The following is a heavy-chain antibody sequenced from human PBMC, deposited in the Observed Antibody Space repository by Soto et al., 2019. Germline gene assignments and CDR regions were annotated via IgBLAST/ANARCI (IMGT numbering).Heavy chain of an antibody. Sequence: WETLSSPCTVSVGSFGSSTCFWGWSRQAPGKGLEWIGEINHSGTTNYNPSLKSRVTISVDTSKNQFSLKLNSMNAADTAVYYCARGFFRLPRPHFDYWGQGALVTVSS. D-gene: IGHD6-6*01. V-gene: IGHV4-39*07. CDR1: VGSFGSSTCF. CDR2: INHSGTT. J-gene: IGHJ4*02. CDR3: ARGFFRLPRPHFDY.